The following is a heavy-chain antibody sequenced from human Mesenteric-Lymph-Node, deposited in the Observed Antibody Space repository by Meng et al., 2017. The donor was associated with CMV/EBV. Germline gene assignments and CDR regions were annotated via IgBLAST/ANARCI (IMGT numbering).Heavy chain of an antibody. CDR1: GFTFSDYY. Sequence: LSLTCAASGFTFSDYYMNWVRQAPGKGLEWVSSISSSSTIYYADSVKGRFTISRDNAKNSLYLQMNSLRAEDTAVYYCASVGYYYGMDVWGQGTTVTVSS. CDR3: ASVGYYYGMDV. D-gene: IGHD2-2*01. V-gene: IGHV3-69-1*01. J-gene: IGHJ6*02. CDR2: ISSSSTI.